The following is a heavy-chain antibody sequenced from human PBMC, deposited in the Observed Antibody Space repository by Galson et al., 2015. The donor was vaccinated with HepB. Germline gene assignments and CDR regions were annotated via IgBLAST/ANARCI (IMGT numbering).Heavy chain of an antibody. Sequence: SLRLSCAASGFTFGDYAMSWVRQAPGKGLKWVGFIRSKAYGGTTEYAASVKGRFTISRDDSKSIAYLQMNSLKTEDTAVYYCSSGWYSSYYYGMDVWGQGTTVTVSS. CDR3: SSGWYSSYYYGMDV. J-gene: IGHJ6*02. CDR2: IRSKAYGGTT. V-gene: IGHV3-49*04. D-gene: IGHD6-19*01. CDR1: GFTFGDYA.